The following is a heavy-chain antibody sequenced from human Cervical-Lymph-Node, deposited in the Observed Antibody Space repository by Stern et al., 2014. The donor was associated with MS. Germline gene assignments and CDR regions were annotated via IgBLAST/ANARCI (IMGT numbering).Heavy chain of an antibody. J-gene: IGHJ6*02. Sequence: VQLVESGGGVVPPGRSLRLSCADSGSTFSKSAMHWVRQAPGKGLEWVAVISQERSKKQYGDSVKGRLAISRDNSRNTLSLEIYSLRAEDTAVYYCVRTESFYYYDGMDVWGHGTTVIVSS. CDR1: GSTFSKSA. CDR2: ISQERSKK. V-gene: IGHV3-30*09. CDR3: VRTESFYYYDGMDV.